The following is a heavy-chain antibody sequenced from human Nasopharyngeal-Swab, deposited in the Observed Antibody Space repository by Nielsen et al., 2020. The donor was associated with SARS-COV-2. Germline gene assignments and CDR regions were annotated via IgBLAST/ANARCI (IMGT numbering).Heavy chain of an antibody. CDR1: GFTFSSYA. Sequence: GESLKISCAASGFTFSSYAMHWVRQAPGKGLEWVAAISNDGNDKYYADSVKGRFSISRDNSKNTLYLQMNSLRAEDTVVYYCARDPERSYNHFYYMDVWGKGTTVTISS. V-gene: IGHV3-30*04. J-gene: IGHJ6*03. D-gene: IGHD1-26*01. CDR2: ISNDGNDK. CDR3: ARDPERSYNHFYYMDV.